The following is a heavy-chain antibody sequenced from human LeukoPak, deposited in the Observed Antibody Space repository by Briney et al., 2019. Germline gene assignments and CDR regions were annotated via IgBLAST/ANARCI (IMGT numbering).Heavy chain of an antibody. CDR3: ARDFFHGHCAGLSCFLLDY. V-gene: IGHV1-2*06. CDR2: INPNNGDT. CDR1: GYTFTGYY. Sequence: ASVKVSCKASGYTFTGYYMHWVRQAPGQGLEWMGRINPNNGDTNSAQKFQDRVTMTTDTSTSTAYMELRSLRSDDTAVYYCARDFFHGHCAGLSCFLLDYWGQGSLVTVSS. D-gene: IGHD2-15*01. J-gene: IGHJ4*02.